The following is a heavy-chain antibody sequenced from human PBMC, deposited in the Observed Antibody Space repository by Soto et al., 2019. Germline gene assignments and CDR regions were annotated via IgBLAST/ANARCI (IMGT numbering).Heavy chain of an antibody. CDR2: IVVGSGNT. CDR1: GFTFTSSA. Sequence: SVKVSCKASGFTFTSSAMQWVRQARGQRLEWIGWIVVGSGNTNYAQKFQERVTITRDMSTSTAYMELSSLRSEDTAVYYCAAAYYDFWSKSAQFDYWGQGTLVTVSS. V-gene: IGHV1-58*02. CDR3: AAAYYDFWSKSAQFDY. J-gene: IGHJ4*02. D-gene: IGHD3-3*01.